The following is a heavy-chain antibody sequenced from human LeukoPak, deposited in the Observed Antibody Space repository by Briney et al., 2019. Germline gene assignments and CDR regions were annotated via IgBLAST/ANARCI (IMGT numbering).Heavy chain of an antibody. V-gene: IGHV3-23*01. CDR3: ANSRGHGSGNL. CDR2: ITSSGGST. J-gene: IGHJ5*02. Sequence: GGSLRLSCAASEFTFSSYAMSWVRQAPGKGLEWVSTITSSGGSTYYADSVKGRFTISRDNSKNTLYLQMNSLRAEDTAVYYCANSRGHGSGNLWGQGTLVTVSS. CDR1: EFTFSSYA. D-gene: IGHD3-10*01.